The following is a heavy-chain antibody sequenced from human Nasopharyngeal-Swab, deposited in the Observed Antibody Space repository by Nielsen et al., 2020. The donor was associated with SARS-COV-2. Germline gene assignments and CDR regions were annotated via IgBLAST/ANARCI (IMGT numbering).Heavy chain of an antibody. CDR1: GFTFSHYA. V-gene: IGHV3-7*01. CDR2: IKQDGGEK. CDR3: VRDVIATVTTPPDY. J-gene: IGHJ4*02. Sequence: GESLKISCAASGFTFSHYAMSWVRQAPGKGLEWVANIKQDGGEKNYVDSVKGRFTISRDNAKNSLYLQMNTLRAEDTAVYYCVRDVIATVTTPPDYWGQGTLVTVSS. D-gene: IGHD4-17*01.